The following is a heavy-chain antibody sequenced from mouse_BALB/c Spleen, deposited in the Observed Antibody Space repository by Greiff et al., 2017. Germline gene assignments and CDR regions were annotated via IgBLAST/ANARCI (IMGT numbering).Heavy chain of an antibody. V-gene: IGHV1-26*01. D-gene: IGHD1-1*01. CDR3: ARERRLLRCEAWFAY. Sequence: EVQLQQSGPELVKPGASVKISCKASGYTFTDYYMNWVKQSHGKSLEWIGLVNPNNGGTSYNQKFKGKATLTVDKSSSTAYMELRSLTSEDSAVYYCARERRLLRCEAWFAYWGQGTLVTVSA. CDR2: VNPNNGGT. J-gene: IGHJ3*01. CDR1: GYTFTDYY.